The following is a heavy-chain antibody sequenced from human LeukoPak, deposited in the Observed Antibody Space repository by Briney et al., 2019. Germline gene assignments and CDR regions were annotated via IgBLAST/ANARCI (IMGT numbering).Heavy chain of an antibody. V-gene: IGHV3-33*06. CDR1: GFTFSSYG. Sequence: GRSLRLSCAASGFTFSSYGMHWVRQAPGKGLEWVAVIWYDGSNKYYADSVKGRFTISRDNSKNTLYLQMNSLGAEDTAVYYCAKDSDTNSVGYNLFDYWGQGTLVTVSS. CDR3: AKDSDTNSVGYNLFDY. D-gene: IGHD5-24*01. J-gene: IGHJ4*02. CDR2: IWYDGSNK.